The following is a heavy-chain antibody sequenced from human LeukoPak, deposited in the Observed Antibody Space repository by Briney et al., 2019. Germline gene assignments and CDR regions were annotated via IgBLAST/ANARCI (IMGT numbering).Heavy chain of an antibody. CDR3: AKFGGGYDSDDAFDI. J-gene: IGHJ3*02. Sequence: PGGSLRLSCAASRFTFSSYAMRWVRQAPGKGLEWVSAISGSGGSTYYADSVKGRFTISRDNSKNTLYLQMNSLRAEDTAVYYCAKFGGGYDSDDAFDIWGQGTMVTVSS. D-gene: IGHD5-12*01. CDR1: RFTFSSYA. CDR2: ISGSGGST. V-gene: IGHV3-23*01.